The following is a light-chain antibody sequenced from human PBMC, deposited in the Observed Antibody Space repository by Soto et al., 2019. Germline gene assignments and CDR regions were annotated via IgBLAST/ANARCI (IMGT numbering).Light chain of an antibody. CDR3: QQYGSSPIT. J-gene: IGKJ5*01. CDR1: QSVTNN. Sequence: EIVMTQSPANLSVSPGERATLSCMASQSVTNNLAWYQQKPGQAPRLLIYGASSRATGIPDRFSGSGSGTDFTLTISRLEPEDFAVYYCQQYGSSPITFGQGTRLEI. CDR2: GAS. V-gene: IGKV3-20*01.